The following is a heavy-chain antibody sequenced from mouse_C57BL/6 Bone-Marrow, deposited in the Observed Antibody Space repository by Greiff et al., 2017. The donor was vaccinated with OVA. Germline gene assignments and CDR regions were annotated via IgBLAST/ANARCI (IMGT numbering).Heavy chain of an antibody. Sequence: EVMLVESGGGLVQPGGSLKLSCAASGFTFSDYYMYWVRQTPEKRLEWVAYISNGGGSTYYPDTVKGRFTFSRDNATNTLYLQLSRLKSEDTAMYYCERQGPITAGGARYWYFDVWGTGTTVTVAT. CDR3: ERQGPITAGGARYWYFDV. V-gene: IGHV5-12*01. D-gene: IGHD1-1*01. J-gene: IGHJ1*03. CDR1: GFTFSDYY. CDR2: ISNGGGST.